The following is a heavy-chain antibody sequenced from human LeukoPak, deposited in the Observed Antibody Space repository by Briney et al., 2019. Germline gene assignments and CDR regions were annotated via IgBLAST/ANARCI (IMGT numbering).Heavy chain of an antibody. D-gene: IGHD6-13*01. CDR1: GYTLTGYY. CDR3: ARATYSSSWHDY. J-gene: IGHJ4*02. Sequence: ASVKVSCKASGYTLTGYYMHWVRQAPGQGLEWMGWINPNSGGTNYAQKFQGRVTMTRDTSISTAYMELSRLRSDDTAVYYCARATYSSSWHDYWGQGTLVTVSS. V-gene: IGHV1-2*02. CDR2: INPNSGGT.